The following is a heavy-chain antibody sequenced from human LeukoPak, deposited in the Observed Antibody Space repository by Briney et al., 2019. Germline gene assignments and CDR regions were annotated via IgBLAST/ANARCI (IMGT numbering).Heavy chain of an antibody. V-gene: IGHV3-7*03. CDR1: GFTFSTYW. CDR3: ARGGIPGIAVN. D-gene: IGHD6-19*01. CDR2: IKQDGSEK. Sequence: QPGGSLRLSCSASGFTFSTYWMSWVRQAPGKGLEWVANIKQDGSEKYYVDSVKGRFTISRDNAKNSLYLQLNSLRAEDTAIYYCARGGIPGIAVNWGQGTLVTVSS. J-gene: IGHJ4*02.